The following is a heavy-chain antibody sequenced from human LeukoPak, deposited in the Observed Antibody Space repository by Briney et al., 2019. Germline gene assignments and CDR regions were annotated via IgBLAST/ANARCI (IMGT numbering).Heavy chain of an antibody. D-gene: IGHD2-2*01. CDR1: GGSISSSSYY. CDR2: NSGST. J-gene: IGHJ3*02. Sequence: SETLSLTCTVSGGSISSSSYYWGWIRQPPGKGLECIGSNSGSTYYNPSLKSRVTISVDTSKNQFSLKLSSVTAADTAVYYCARLIRDCSSTSCYYDAFDIWGQGTMVTVSS. V-gene: IGHV4-39*01. CDR3: ARLIRDCSSTSCYYDAFDI.